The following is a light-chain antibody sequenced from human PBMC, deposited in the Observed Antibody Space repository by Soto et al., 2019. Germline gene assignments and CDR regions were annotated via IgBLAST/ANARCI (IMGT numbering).Light chain of an antibody. CDR1: QSISSY. CDR3: QQSYSTPQT. Sequence: DIQMTQSPSSLSASVGDRVTITCRARQSISSYLNWYQQKPGKAPKLLIYAAYSLQSGVPSRFSGSGSKTDFTLTISSLQPEDFATYYCQQSYSTPQTFGQWTNVEIK. CDR2: AAY. J-gene: IGKJ1*01. V-gene: IGKV1-39*01.